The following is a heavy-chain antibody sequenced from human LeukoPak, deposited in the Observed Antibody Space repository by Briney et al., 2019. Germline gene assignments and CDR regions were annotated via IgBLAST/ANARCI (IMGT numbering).Heavy chain of an antibody. D-gene: IGHD3-3*01. CDR3: ARSAGDYDFWSGYSNGYYFDY. CDR1: GYTFTSYY. Sequence: ASVKVSCKASGYTFTSYYMHWVRQAPGQGLEWMGWINPNSGGTNYAQKFQGRVTMTRDTSISTAYMELSRLRSDDTAVYYCARSAGDYDFWSGYSNGYYFDYWGQGTLVTVSS. J-gene: IGHJ4*02. CDR2: INPNSGGT. V-gene: IGHV1-2*02.